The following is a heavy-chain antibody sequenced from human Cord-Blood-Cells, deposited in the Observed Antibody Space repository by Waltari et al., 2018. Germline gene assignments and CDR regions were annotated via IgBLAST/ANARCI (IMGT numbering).Heavy chain of an antibody. V-gene: IGHV4-34*01. CDR3: ARGQQLVHWFDP. D-gene: IGHD6-13*01. Sequence: QVQLQQWGAGLLKPSETLSLTCAVYGGSFSGYYCSWIGQPPGKGLEWIGEINHSGSTNNNPSLKSRVTISVDTSKNQFSLKLSSVTAADTAVYYCARGQQLVHWFDPWGQGTLVTVSS. J-gene: IGHJ5*02. CDR1: GGSFSGYY. CDR2: INHSGST.